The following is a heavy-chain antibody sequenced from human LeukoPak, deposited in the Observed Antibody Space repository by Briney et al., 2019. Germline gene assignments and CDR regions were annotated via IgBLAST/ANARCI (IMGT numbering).Heavy chain of an antibody. Sequence: GRSPRLSRAPSGFTSSNAWTSWVCDSPGKRLWWVGRIKSIADGETTDCAAPMKGRFSIFREDSKNTLYLQMNSLKTEDTAVYYCSTDFTMVRGVIRVLDYWGQGTLVTVSS. J-gene: IGHJ4*02. CDR1: GFTSSNAW. CDR2: IKSIADGETT. V-gene: IGHV3-15*01. CDR3: STDFTMVRGVIRVLDY. D-gene: IGHD3-10*01.